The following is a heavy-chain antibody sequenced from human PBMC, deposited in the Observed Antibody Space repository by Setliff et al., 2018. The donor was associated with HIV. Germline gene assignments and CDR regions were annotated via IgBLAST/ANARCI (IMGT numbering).Heavy chain of an antibody. Sequence: GASVKVSCKGFGGTFSTYSLSWVRQAPGQGLEWMGGIIPIFGKTNYAQKFQGRVTITTDKSTTTAFMDLSGLRSEDTAVYYCAENRSPSIFSPPTNAFDIWGQGTMVTFSS. V-gene: IGHV1-69*05. D-gene: IGHD3-9*01. CDR1: GGTFSTYS. J-gene: IGHJ3*02. CDR3: AENRSPSIFSPPTNAFDI. CDR2: IIPIFGKT.